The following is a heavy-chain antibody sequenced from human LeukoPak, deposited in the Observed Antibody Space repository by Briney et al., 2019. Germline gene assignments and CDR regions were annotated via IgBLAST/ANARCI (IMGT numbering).Heavy chain of an antibody. Sequence: GGSLRLSCAASGFTLSSYAMSWVRQAPGKGLEWVSVISGSDASTYYADSVKGRFTISRDNSKNTLYLQMNSLRAEDTAVYYCAKEGSGVATIETHFDYWGQGTLVTVSS. V-gene: IGHV3-23*01. CDR3: AKEGSGVATIETHFDY. J-gene: IGHJ4*02. D-gene: IGHD5-12*01. CDR2: ISGSDAST. CDR1: GFTLSSYA.